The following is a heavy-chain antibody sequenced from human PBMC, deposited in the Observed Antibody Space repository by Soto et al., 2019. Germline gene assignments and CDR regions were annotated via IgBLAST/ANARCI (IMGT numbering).Heavy chain of an antibody. J-gene: IGHJ6*02. CDR3: ARDDEYSGNGMDV. CDR1: GFTFSNYG. D-gene: IGHD3-10*01. V-gene: IGHV3-33*01. CDR2: ILNDGSNR. Sequence: QVQLVESGGGVVQPGRSLRLSCAASGFTFSNYGMHWVRQAPGKGLEWVAVILNDGSNRYHADSVKDRFTISRDNSNNMLYLQMNSLRAEDTAVYYGARDDEYSGNGMDVWGQGTTVTVS.